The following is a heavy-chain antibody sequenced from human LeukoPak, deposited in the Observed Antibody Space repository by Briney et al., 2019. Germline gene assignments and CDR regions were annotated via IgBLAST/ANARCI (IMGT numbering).Heavy chain of an antibody. Sequence: SETLSITCTVSGGPISTYYWSWIRQSPGKELEWIGYIYYTGSTSYNPSLKSRVAISVDTSKNQFSLKLSSVTAADTAVYYCARATSWSYYYMEACAKGTTVTVSS. CDR1: GGPISTYY. CDR2: IYYTGST. CDR3: ARATSWSYYYMEA. V-gene: IGHV4-59*01. J-gene: IGHJ6*03.